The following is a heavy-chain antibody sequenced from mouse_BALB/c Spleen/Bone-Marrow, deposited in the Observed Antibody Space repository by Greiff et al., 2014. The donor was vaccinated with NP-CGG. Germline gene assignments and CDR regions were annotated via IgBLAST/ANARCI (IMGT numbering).Heavy chain of an antibody. CDR3: ASYVYGYYFDY. CDR1: GFNIKDTY. CDR2: IDPANDNT. D-gene: IGHD2-2*01. V-gene: IGHV14-3*02. J-gene: IGHJ2*01. Sequence: VQLQQSGAELVKPGASVKLSCTASGFNIKDTYIHWVKQRPEQGLEWIGRIDPANDNTKYDPKFQGKATITADTSSSTAYLQLSSLTSEDTAVYYCASYVYGYYFDYWGLGTTLTVSS.